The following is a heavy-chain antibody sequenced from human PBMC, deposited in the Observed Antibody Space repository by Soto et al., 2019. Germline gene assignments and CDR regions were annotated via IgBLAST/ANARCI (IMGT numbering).Heavy chain of an antibody. Sequence: PSETLSLTCTVSGGSISSGDYYWSWIRQPPGKGLEWIGYIYYSGSTYYNPSLKSRVTISVDTSKNQFSLKLSSVTAADTAVYYCARAPGYCISTSCQGGWFDPWGQGTLVTVSS. CDR2: IYYSGST. J-gene: IGHJ5*02. V-gene: IGHV4-30-4*01. D-gene: IGHD2-2*01. CDR1: GGSISSGDYY. CDR3: ARAPGYCISTSCQGGWFDP.